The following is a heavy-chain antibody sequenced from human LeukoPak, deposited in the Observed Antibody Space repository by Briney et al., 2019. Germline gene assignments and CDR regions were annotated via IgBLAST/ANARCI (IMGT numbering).Heavy chain of an antibody. CDR3: AACEVRAATTYGMDV. V-gene: IGHV3-33*08. J-gene: IGHJ6*02. CDR1: GFIFNNYD. Sequence: GRSLRLSCAASGFIFNNYDMRWVRQAPGKGLEWVAVIWFDGSNKHYADSVKGRFTISRDNSRNTLYLQMNSLRAEDTAVYYCAACEVRAATTYGMDVWGQGTTVTVSS. CDR2: IWFDGSNK. D-gene: IGHD2-15*01.